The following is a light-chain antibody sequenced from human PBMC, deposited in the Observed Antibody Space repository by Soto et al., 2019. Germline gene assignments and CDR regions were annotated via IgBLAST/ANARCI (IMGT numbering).Light chain of an antibody. CDR1: QSVNSIY. CDR3: QQYGGSPRT. V-gene: IGKV3-20*01. J-gene: IGKJ1*01. CDR2: GAS. Sequence: ETVLTQSPGTLSLSPLETATPSFRSSQSVNSIYLAWYQQKPGQAPRLLIYGASSRATGIPDRFSGSGSGTDFTLTISRLEPEDFALYYCQQYGGSPRTFGQGTKVDIK.